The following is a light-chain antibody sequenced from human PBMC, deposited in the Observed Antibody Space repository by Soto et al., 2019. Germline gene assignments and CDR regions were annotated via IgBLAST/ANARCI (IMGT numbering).Light chain of an antibody. CDR2: AAS. Sequence: DIPMTQSPSSLSASVGDRVTITCRASQSISSYLNWYQQKPGKAPKLLIYAASILQSGVPSRFSGSESGTDFTLTISSLQPEDSATYYCQQSYSAPSITFGGGTKVEIK. V-gene: IGKV1-39*01. CDR1: QSISSY. J-gene: IGKJ4*01. CDR3: QQSYSAPSIT.